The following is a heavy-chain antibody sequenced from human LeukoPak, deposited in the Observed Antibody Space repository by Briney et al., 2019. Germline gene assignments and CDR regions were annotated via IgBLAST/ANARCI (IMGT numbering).Heavy chain of an antibody. CDR3: ASARDFGWEGIWN. V-gene: IGHV4-59*08. D-gene: IGHD6-19*01. J-gene: IGHJ4*02. Sequence: SETLSLTCSVSGGSFSSFYWSWIRQPPGKGLEWIGSMYHSGSANYNPPLKSRVTISVDTSKNQFSLKLSSVTAADTAVYYCASARDFGWEGIWNWGQGTLVTVSS. CDR1: GGSFSSFY. CDR2: MYHSGSA.